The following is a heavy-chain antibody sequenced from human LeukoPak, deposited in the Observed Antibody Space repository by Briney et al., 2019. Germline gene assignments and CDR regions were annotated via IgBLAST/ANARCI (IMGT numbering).Heavy chain of an antibody. Sequence: ASVKVSCKASGGTFSSYAISWVRQAPGQGLEWMGRIIPILGMANYAQKFQGRVTITADKSTSTAYMELSSLRSEDTAVYYCARRYYSSSSLPYWGQGTLVTVSS. CDR3: ARRYYSSSSLPY. D-gene: IGHD6-6*01. J-gene: IGHJ4*02. V-gene: IGHV1-69*04. CDR1: GGTFSSYA. CDR2: IIPILGMA.